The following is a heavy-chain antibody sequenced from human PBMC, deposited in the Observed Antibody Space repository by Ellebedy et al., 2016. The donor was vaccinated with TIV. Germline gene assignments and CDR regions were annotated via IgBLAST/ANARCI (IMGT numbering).Heavy chain of an antibody. D-gene: IGHD6-13*01. CDR3: AKSSVAATACFDH. V-gene: IGHV3-23*01. CDR1: GFTFSAYW. J-gene: IGHJ4*02. CDR2: IGGSGRNT. Sequence: GESLKISCVASGFTFSAYWMTWVRQAPGKGLEWVSGIGGSGRNTYYADSVKGRFTISRDNSKNTLYLQMNSLRAEDTAVYYCAKSSVAATACFDHWGQGTLVTVSS.